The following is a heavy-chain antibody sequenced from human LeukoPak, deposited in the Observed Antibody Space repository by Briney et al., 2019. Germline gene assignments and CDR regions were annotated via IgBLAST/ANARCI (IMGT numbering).Heavy chain of an antibody. CDR3: AKTIQWPYYFDY. Sequence: QPGGSLRLSCAASGFTFSSYAMSWVRQAPGKGLEWVSAISGSGGSTYYADSVKGRFTISRDNSKDTLYLQMNSLRAEDTAVYYCAKTIQWPYYFDYWGQGTLVTVSS. J-gene: IGHJ4*02. CDR2: ISGSGGST. V-gene: IGHV3-23*01. D-gene: IGHD6-19*01. CDR1: GFTFSSYA.